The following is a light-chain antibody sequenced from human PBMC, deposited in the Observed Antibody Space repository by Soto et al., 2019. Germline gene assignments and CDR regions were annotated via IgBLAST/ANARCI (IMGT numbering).Light chain of an antibody. Sequence: VLTQSPATLSVSPGESATLSCRASQSVSSHLAWYQQKPGQAPRLLIYGASTRDTGRPDRVSGRGSGTEVTLTISSLQSEDFAVYYCQHYNTWPWTFGQGTKVDIK. J-gene: IGKJ1*01. CDR1: QSVSSH. V-gene: IGKV3-15*01. CDR3: QHYNTWPWT. CDR2: GAS.